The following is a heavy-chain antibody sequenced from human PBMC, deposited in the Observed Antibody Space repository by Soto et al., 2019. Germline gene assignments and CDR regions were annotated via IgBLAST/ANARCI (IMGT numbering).Heavy chain of an antibody. Sequence: SETLSLTCTVSGGSISSGDYYWSWIRQPPGKGLEWIGYIYYSGSTYYNPSLKSRVTISVDTSKNQFSLKLSSVTAAGTAVYYCARESPYDSFDYWGQGTLVTVSS. CDR3: ARESPYDSFDY. CDR2: IYYSGST. D-gene: IGHD5-12*01. CDR1: GGSISSGDYY. J-gene: IGHJ4*02. V-gene: IGHV4-30-4*01.